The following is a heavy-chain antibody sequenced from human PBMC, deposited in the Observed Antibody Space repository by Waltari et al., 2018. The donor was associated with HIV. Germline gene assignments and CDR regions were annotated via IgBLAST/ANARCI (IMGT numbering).Heavy chain of an antibody. Sequence: EVQLVESGGGLVKPGGSLRLSCAASGFTFSNAWMSWVRQAPGKGLEWVGRIKSQTDGGTTDYAAPVKGRFTISRDDSENTLYLQMNSLKTEDTAVYYCTKEGGYCSGGNCYSVFDYWGQGTLVTVSS. D-gene: IGHD2-15*01. CDR3: TKEGGYCSGGNCYSVFDY. J-gene: IGHJ4*02. V-gene: IGHV3-15*01. CDR1: GFTFSNAW. CDR2: IKSQTDGGTT.